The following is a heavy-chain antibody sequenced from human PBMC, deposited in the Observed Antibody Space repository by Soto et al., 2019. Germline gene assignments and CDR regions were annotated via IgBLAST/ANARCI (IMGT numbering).Heavy chain of an antibody. CDR1: GGSISSYY. J-gene: IGHJ3*02. CDR2: IYYSGST. D-gene: IGHD3-10*01. Sequence: QVQLQESGPGLVKPSETLSLTCTVSGGSISSYYWSWIRQPPGKGLEWIGYIYYSGSTNYNPSLKSGVTISVDTSKIQFSLKVSSVTAADTAVYYCARVWGGAFDIWGQGTMVTVSS. V-gene: IGHV4-59*01. CDR3: ARVWGGAFDI.